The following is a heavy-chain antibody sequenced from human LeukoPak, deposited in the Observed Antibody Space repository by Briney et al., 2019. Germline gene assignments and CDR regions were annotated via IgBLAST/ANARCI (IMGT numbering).Heavy chain of an antibody. Sequence: GGSLRLSCAASGFTFNNAWMSWVRQAPGKGLEWVGRIKSKTNDETTDYAAPVKVRFTISRDDSKNTLYLQMNSLKTEDTAVYYCTAGTGYSDHDYWGQGTLVTVSS. V-gene: IGHV3-15*01. D-gene: IGHD5-12*01. CDR1: GFTFNNAW. J-gene: IGHJ4*02. CDR2: IKSKTNDETT. CDR3: TAGTGYSDHDY.